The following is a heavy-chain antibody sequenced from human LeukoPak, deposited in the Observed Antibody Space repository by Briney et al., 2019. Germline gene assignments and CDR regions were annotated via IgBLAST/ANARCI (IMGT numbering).Heavy chain of an antibody. Sequence: PGGSLRLSCAASGFTFGNYWMSWVRKAPGKGLEWVANINRDDYERYHVDSVKGRFTISRDNAKNSLYLQMNSLRAEDTAVYYCARLFLSTTWTIDYWGQGTLVTVSS. CDR1: GFTFGNYW. CDR3: ARLFLSTTWTIDY. J-gene: IGHJ4*02. CDR2: INRDDYER. V-gene: IGHV3-7*01. D-gene: IGHD3-3*01.